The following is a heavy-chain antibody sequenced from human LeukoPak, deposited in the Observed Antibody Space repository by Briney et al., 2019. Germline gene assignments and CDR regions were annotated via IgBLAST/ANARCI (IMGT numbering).Heavy chain of an antibody. CDR3: AWVKGVVTAILDY. CDR2: IYTSGST. CDR1: GGSISSGSYY. Sequence: PSETLSLTCTVSGGSISSGSYYWSWIRQPAGKGLEWIGRIYTSGSTNYNPSLKSRVTFSVDTSKNQFSLKLISVTAADTAVYYCAWVKGVVTAILDYWGQGTLVTVSS. D-gene: IGHD2-21*02. V-gene: IGHV4-61*02. J-gene: IGHJ4*02.